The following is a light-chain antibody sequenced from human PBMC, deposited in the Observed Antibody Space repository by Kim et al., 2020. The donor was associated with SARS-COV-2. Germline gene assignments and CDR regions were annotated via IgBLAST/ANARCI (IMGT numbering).Light chain of an antibody. J-gene: IGLJ6*01. CDR1: SSDIGGYNY. CDR2: EVN. V-gene: IGLV2-8*01. CDR3: SSYGDNSKLL. Sequence: GQSVTISCTGTSSDIGGYNYVAWYQQHPGKVPKLLIYEVNKRPSGVPDRFSGSKSGNTASLTVSGLQAEDEAYYFCSSYGDNSKLLFGGGTKVTVL.